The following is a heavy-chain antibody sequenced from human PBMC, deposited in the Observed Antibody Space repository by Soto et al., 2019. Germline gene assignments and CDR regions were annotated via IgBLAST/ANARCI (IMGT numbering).Heavy chain of an antibody. CDR2: IRSKANRYAT. J-gene: IGHJ4*02. D-gene: IGHD2-21*01. Sequence: EVQLVESGGGLVQPGGSLKLSCAASGFTFSGSTMHWVRQASGKGLEWVGRIRSKANRYATAYAASVNGRFTISRDDSKNTASLQMNSLKTEDTAVYYCTRLSDCGDDCSDYWGQGTLVTVSS. V-gene: IGHV3-73*02. CDR1: GFTFSGST. CDR3: TRLSDCGDDCSDY.